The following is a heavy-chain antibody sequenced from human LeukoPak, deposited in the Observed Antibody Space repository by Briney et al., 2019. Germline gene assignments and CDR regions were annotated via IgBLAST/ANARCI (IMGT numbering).Heavy chain of an antibody. CDR3: ARTPSGYHFDQ. J-gene: IGHJ4*02. V-gene: IGHV4-59*08. D-gene: IGHD6-13*01. Sequence: PSETLSLTCTVSGGSINNYYWNWIRQPPGKGLEWIGYIYYSGSTIYNPSLRSRVTISVDTSQNQFSLKLTSVTAADTAVYYSARTPSGYHFDQWGQGTLVTVSS. CDR1: GGSINNYY. CDR2: IYYSGST.